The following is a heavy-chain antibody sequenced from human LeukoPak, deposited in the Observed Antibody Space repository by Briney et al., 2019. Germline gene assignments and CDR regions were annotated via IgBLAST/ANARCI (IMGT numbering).Heavy chain of an antibody. CDR1: GGSISSYY. V-gene: IGHV4-59*01. CDR2: IYYSGST. D-gene: IGHD3-10*01. CDR3: ARGGTNITMVRGVIAFWRPFDY. Sequence: PSETLSLTCTVSGGSISSYYWSWIRQPPGKGLEWIGYIYYSGSTNYNPSLKSRVTISVDTSKNQFSLKLSSVTAADTAVYYCARGGTNITMVRGVIAFWRPFDYWGQGTLVTVSS. J-gene: IGHJ4*02.